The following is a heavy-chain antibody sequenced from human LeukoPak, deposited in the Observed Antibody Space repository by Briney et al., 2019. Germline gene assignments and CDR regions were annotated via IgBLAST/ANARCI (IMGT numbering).Heavy chain of an antibody. Sequence: PGGSLRLSCAAPGFTLSNYAMRWVRQAPGKGLEWVSGISGSGDSTYYADSVKGRFTISRDNSKNTLYLQMNSLKASDTAMYYCARQADPPGYYGSGAGEYYFDYWGQGTLVTVSS. CDR3: ARQADPPGYYGSGAGEYYFDY. CDR1: GFTLSNYA. CDR2: ISGSGDST. D-gene: IGHD3-10*01. V-gene: IGHV3-23*01. J-gene: IGHJ4*02.